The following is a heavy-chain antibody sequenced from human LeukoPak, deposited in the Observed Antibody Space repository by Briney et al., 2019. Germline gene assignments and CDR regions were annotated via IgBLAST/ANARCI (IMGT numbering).Heavy chain of an antibody. J-gene: IGHJ4*02. Sequence: ASVKVSCKASGYNFTYYYIHWVGQAPGQGLEWMGIINPSGGSTTYAQKFQGRVTMTRDTSTSTVYMELSSLRSEDTAVYYCARLYGSGSYFDYWGQGTLVTVSS. CDR3: ARLYGSGSYFDY. D-gene: IGHD3-10*01. CDR1: GYNFTYYY. CDR2: INPSGGST. V-gene: IGHV1-46*01.